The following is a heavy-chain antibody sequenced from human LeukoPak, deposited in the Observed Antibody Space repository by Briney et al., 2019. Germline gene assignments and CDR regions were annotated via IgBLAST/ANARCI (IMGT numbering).Heavy chain of an antibody. CDR1: GFTFSSFS. Sequence: GGSLRLSCAASGFTFSSFSMNWVRQAPGKGLEWVSFVSSSSNIIHYADSVKGRFTISRDNAKNSLYLQMSGLRAEDTAVYYCARRKSYCSGGSCYSAYYYYGMDVWGQGTTVTVSS. CDR3: ARRKSYCSGGSCYSAYYYYGMDV. CDR2: VSSSSNII. J-gene: IGHJ6*02. V-gene: IGHV3-48*04. D-gene: IGHD2-15*01.